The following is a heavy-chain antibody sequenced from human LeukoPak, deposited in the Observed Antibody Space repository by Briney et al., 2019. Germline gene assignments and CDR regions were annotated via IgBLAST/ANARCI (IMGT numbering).Heavy chain of an antibody. CDR1: GFTFSSYA. V-gene: IGHV3-23*01. D-gene: IGHD3-22*01. CDR3: AKDLTALRDDSSNFDY. Sequence: SGGSLRLSCAASGFTFSSYAMSWVRQAPGKGLEWVSAISGSGGSTYYADSVKGRFTISRDNSKNTLYLQMNSLRAEDTAVYYCAKDLTALRDDSSNFDYWGQGTLVTVSS. J-gene: IGHJ4*02. CDR2: ISGSGGST.